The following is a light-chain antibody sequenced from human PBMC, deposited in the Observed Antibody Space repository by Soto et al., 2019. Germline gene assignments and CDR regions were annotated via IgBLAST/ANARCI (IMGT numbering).Light chain of an antibody. CDR2: ANS. J-gene: IGLJ2*01. CDR1: SSNIGAGYD. CDR3: QSYDSRLSVV. V-gene: IGLV1-40*01. Sequence: QSVLTQPPSVSGAPGQRVTISCTGSSSNIGAGYDVHWYQQLPGTAPKLLIYANSNRPSGVPGRFSGSKSGTSAALAITGLQVEVEAEYYCQSYDSRLSVVFGGGTKLTVL.